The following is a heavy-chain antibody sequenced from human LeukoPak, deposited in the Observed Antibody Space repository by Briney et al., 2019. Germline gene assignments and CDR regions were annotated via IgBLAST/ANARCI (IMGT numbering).Heavy chain of an antibody. Sequence: QTLSLTCALSGDSVSRNSAAWNWIRHSPSRGLEWLGRTYYRSKWYNDYAVSVRSRITINPDTSKNQFSLQLNSVTPEDTAVYYCAREDSSYYYDSSGYYPTPNFDYWGQATLVTVSS. D-gene: IGHD3-22*01. CDR2: TYYRSKWYN. CDR1: GDSVSRNSAA. J-gene: IGHJ4*02. CDR3: AREDSSYYYDSSGYYPTPNFDY. V-gene: IGHV6-1*01.